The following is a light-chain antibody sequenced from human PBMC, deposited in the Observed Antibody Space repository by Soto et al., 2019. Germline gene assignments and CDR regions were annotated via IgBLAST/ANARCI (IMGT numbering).Light chain of an antibody. V-gene: IGKV2D-29*02. CDR3: MQSTQLPPT. J-gene: IGKJ5*01. CDR1: QSLLHITGETF. Sequence: DVVMTQPPLSLSVTPGQPASISFNSSQSLLHITGETFLFWYLQKPGQSPQLLIYEVSTRVSGVPDRFSGSGSGTDFTLEISRVETDDVGIYYCMQSTQLPPTFGQGTRLEIK. CDR2: EVS.